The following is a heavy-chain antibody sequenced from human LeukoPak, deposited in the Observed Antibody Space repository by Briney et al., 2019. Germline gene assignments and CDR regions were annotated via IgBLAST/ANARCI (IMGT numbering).Heavy chain of an antibody. V-gene: IGHV4-38-2*01. CDR3: ARPNLGYYFDAFDI. Sequence: SETLSLTCAVSGYSISSVYYWGWIRQPPGKGLEWIGSIYHSGSTYYNPSLKSRVTISVDTSKNQFSLKLSSVTAADTAVYYCARPNLGYYFDAFDIWGQGTMVTVSS. CDR2: IYHSGST. D-gene: IGHD3-22*01. CDR1: GYSISSVYY. J-gene: IGHJ3*02.